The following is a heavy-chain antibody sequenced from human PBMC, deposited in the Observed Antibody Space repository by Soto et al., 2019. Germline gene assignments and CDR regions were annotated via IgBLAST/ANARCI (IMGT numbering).Heavy chain of an antibody. Sequence: QPGGSLRLSCAASEFTFSSYAMNWVRQAPGKGLEWVSGISGSGGSTYYADSVKGRFTISRDNSKNTLYLQVNSLRAEDTAVYYCAKYLVLGTTAYFYYAMDVWGQGTTVTVSS. CDR2: ISGSGGST. D-gene: IGHD3-10*01. CDR1: EFTFSSYA. CDR3: AKYLVLGTTAYFYYAMDV. J-gene: IGHJ6*02. V-gene: IGHV3-23*01.